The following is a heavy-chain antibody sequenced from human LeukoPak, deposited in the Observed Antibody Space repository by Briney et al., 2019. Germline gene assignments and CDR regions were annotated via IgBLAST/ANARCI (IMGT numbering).Heavy chain of an antibody. CDR1: GFTFSSYA. V-gene: IGHV3-23*01. D-gene: IGHD2-2*03. J-gene: IGHJ4*02. Sequence: HPGGSLRLSCAASGFTFSSYAMSWVRQAPGKGLEWVSAISGSGGSTYYADSVKGRFTISRDNSKNTLYLQMNSLRAEDTAVYYCATHLTGYCSSTSCYPPTPFDYWGQGTLVTVSS. CDR3: ATHLTGYCSSTSCYPPTPFDY. CDR2: ISGSGGST.